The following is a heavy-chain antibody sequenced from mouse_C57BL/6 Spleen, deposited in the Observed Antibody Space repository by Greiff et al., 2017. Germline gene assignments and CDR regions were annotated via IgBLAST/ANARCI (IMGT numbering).Heavy chain of an antibody. CDR3: ARHAPFYYGSSRRYYAMDY. CDR2: FYPGSGSI. CDR1: GYTFTEYT. J-gene: IGHJ4*01. V-gene: IGHV1-62-2*01. Sequence: VQLQESGAELVKPGASVKLSCKASGYTFTEYTIHWVKQRSGQGLEWIGWFYPGSGSIKYNEKFKDKATLTADKSSSTVYMELSRLTSEDSAVYFCARHAPFYYGSSRRYYAMDYWGQGTSVTVSS. D-gene: IGHD1-1*01.